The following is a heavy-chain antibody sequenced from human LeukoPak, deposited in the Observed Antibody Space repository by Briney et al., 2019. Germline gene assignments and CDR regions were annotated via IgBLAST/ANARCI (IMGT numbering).Heavy chain of an antibody. CDR1: GYTFTSYY. J-gene: IGHJ1*01. Sequence: ASVKVSCKASGYTFTSYYMHWVRQAPGQGLEWMGIINPSGGSTSYAQKFQGRVTMTRDTSTSTVYMELSSLRSEDTAVYYCARDSYYDSSGYYYVGYFQHWGQGTLVTVSS. CDR3: ARDSYYDSSGYYYVGYFQH. CDR2: INPSGGST. V-gene: IGHV1-46*01. D-gene: IGHD3-22*01.